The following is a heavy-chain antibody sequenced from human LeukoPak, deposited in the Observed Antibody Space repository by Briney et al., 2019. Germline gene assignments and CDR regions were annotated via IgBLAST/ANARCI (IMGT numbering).Heavy chain of an antibody. V-gene: IGHV3-7*01. CDR1: GFSFTKYW. CDR2: LHPDGSER. CDR3: ARGGYSFDY. J-gene: IGHJ4*02. D-gene: IGHD5-12*01. Sequence: GGSLRLSCVASGFSFTKYWMTWVRQAPGKGLEWVARLHPDGSERNYVGSVEGRFTVFGDNAKSSLFLQMHSLRVEDTAGYYCARGGYSFDYLGQGTLVTVPS.